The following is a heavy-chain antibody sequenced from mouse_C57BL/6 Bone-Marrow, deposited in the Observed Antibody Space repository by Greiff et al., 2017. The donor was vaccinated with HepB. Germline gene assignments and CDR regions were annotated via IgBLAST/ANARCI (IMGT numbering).Heavy chain of an antibody. V-gene: IGHV5-9-1*02. CDR3: TRGYGYWYFDV. CDR1: GFTFSSYA. D-gene: IGHD2-14*01. J-gene: IGHJ1*03. CDR2: ISSGGDYI. Sequence: EVKLMESGEGLVKPGGSLKLSCAASGFTFSSYAMSWVRPTPEKRLEWVAYISSGGDYIYYADTVKGRFTISRDNARNTLYLQMSSLKSEDTAMYYCTRGYGYWYFDVWGTGTTVTVSS.